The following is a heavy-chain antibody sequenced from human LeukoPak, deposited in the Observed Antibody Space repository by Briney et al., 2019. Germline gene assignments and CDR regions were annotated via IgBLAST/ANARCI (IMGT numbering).Heavy chain of an antibody. CDR2: IKQDGSEK. J-gene: IGHJ4*02. CDR1: GFTFSSYW. V-gene: IGHV3-7*01. D-gene: IGHD4-17*01. Sequence: GGSLRLSCAASGFTFSSYWMSWVRQAPEKGLEWVANIKQDGSEKYYVDSVKGRFTISRDNAKNSLYLQMNSLRAEDTAVYYCARGFYGDYEVAFDYWGQGTLVTVSS. CDR3: ARGFYGDYEVAFDY.